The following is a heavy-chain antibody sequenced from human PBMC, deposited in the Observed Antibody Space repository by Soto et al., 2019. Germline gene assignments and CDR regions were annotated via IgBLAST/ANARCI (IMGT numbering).Heavy chain of an antibody. CDR2: IYYSGST. V-gene: IGHV4-31*01. J-gene: IGHJ6*02. CDR3: ARDFTDSSGPTLGMGV. CDR1: GGSISSGGYY. D-gene: IGHD6-19*01. Sequence: VQLQESGPGLVKPSQTLSLTCTVSGGSISSGGYYWSWIRQHPGKGLEWIGYIYYSGSTYYNPPLKSQATISVXTXKXXFALKLSSVTAADTAVYYCARDFTDSSGPTLGMGVWGQGTTVTVSS.